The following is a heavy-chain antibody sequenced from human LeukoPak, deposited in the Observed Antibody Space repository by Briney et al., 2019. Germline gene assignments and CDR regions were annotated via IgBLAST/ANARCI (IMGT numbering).Heavy chain of an antibody. CDR3: AMTRRLRILYYYYGMDV. D-gene: IGHD4-17*01. V-gene: IGHV4-39*01. CDR2: IYYSGST. Sequence: SETLSLTCTVSGGSISSSSYYWGWIRQPPGKGLEWIGSIYYSGSTYYNPSLKSRVTISVDTSKNQFSLNLSSVTAADTAVYYCAMTRRLRILYYYYGMDVWGQGTTVTVSS. J-gene: IGHJ6*01. CDR1: GGSISSSSYY.